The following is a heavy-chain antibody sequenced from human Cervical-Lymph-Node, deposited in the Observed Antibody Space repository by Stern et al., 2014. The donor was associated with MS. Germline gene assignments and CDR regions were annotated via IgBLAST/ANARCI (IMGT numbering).Heavy chain of an antibody. D-gene: IGHD6-13*01. V-gene: IGHV3-33*01. CDR2: IWYDGSNP. Sequence: VQLVESGGGVVQPGRPLRLSCAASGFSFSRYAMHWVRQAPGKGLEWVALIWYDGSNPSYADCVTGRFTISRDKFKNTIYLQMNSLRAEDTAVYYCASAYSSSHYYFDYWGQGTLVTVSS. CDR3: ASAYSSSHYYFDY. CDR1: GFSFSRYA. J-gene: IGHJ4*02.